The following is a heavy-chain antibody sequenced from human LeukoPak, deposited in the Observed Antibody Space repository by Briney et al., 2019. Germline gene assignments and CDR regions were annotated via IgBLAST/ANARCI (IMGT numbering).Heavy chain of an antibody. V-gene: IGHV4-59*12. Sequence: SETLSLTCTVSGGSFSSYYWSWIRQPPGKGLEWIGYIYYSGGTYYNPSLKSRVTISVDTSKNQFSLNLSSVTAADTAVYLCARDEGSSYPFDYWGQGTLVTVSS. CDR1: GGSFSSYY. D-gene: IGHD2-2*01. J-gene: IGHJ4*02. CDR3: ARDEGSSYPFDY. CDR2: IYYSGGT.